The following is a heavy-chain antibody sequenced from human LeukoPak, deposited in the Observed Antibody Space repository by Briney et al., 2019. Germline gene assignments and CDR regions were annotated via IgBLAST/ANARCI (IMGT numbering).Heavy chain of an antibody. CDR3: ARHRDILTGYYPRTWFDP. J-gene: IGHJ5*02. Sequence: PSETLSLTCTVSGGSISSGSYYWSWIRQPAGKGLEWIGRIYTSGSTNYNPSLKSRVTISVDTSKNQFSLKLTSVTAADTAVYYCARHRDILTGYYPRTWFDPWGQGTLVTVSS. CDR1: GGSISSGSYY. CDR2: IYTSGST. V-gene: IGHV4-61*02. D-gene: IGHD3-9*01.